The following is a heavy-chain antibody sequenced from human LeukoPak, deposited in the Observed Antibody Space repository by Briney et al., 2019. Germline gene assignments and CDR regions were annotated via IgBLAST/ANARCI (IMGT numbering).Heavy chain of an antibody. Sequence: GGSLRLSCAASGFTFSSYGMSWVRQAPGKGLEWVSAISGSGGSTYYADSVKGRFTISRDNSKNTLYLQMNSLRAEDTAVYYCAKGGGTTVIYYYYMDVWGKGTTVTVSS. CDR1: GFTFSSYG. CDR3: AKGGGTTVIYYYYMDV. V-gene: IGHV3-23*01. CDR2: ISGSGGST. J-gene: IGHJ6*03. D-gene: IGHD4-17*01.